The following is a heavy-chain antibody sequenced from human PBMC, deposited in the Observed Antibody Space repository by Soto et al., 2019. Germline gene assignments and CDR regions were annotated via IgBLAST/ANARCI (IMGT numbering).Heavy chain of an antibody. CDR1: GYTLTELS. CDR2: FDPEDGET. J-gene: IGHJ6*02. V-gene: IGHV1-24*01. CDR3: ATDHYYYYGMDV. Sequence: ASVKVSCKVSGYTLTELSMHWVRQAPGKGLEWMGGFDPEDGETIYAQKFQGRVTMTEDTSTDTAYMELSSLRSEDTAVYYCATDHYYYYGMDVWGQGTTVTVS.